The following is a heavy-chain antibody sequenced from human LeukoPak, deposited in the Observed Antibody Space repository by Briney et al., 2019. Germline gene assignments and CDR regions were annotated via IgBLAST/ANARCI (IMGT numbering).Heavy chain of an antibody. V-gene: IGHV3-11*01. CDR1: GFTFSDYY. Sequence: GSLRLSCAASGFTFSDYYMSWIRQAPGKGLEWVSYISSSGSIIYYADSVKGRFTISRDNAKNSLYLQMNSLRAEDTAVYYCAREMSYYGSGTYNSFDYWGQGTLVTVSS. J-gene: IGHJ4*02. CDR2: ISSSGSII. D-gene: IGHD3-10*01. CDR3: AREMSYYGSGTYNSFDY.